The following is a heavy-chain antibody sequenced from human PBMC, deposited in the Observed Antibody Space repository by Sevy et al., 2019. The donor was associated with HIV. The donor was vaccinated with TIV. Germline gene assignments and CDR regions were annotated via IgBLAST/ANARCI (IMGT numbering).Heavy chain of an antibody. Sequence: GGSLRLSCAASGFTFDDYGMSWVRQAPGKGLEWVSGINWNGGSTGYADSVKGRFTISRDNAKNSLYLQMNSLRAEDTALYYCARVPPYCSSTSCCGPSDYWGQGTLVTVSS. CDR2: INWNGGST. V-gene: IGHV3-20*04. CDR3: ARVPPYCSSTSCCGPSDY. D-gene: IGHD2-2*01. CDR1: GFTFDDYG. J-gene: IGHJ4*02.